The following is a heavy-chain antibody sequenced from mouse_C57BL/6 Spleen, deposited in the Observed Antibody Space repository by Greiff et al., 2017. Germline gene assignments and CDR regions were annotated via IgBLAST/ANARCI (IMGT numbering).Heavy chain of an antibody. Sequence: QVQLQQSGPGLVQPSQSLSITCTASGFSLTSYGVHWVRQSPGKGLEWLGVIWRGGSTDYNAAFMSRLSITKDNTKSQFFFKLNSLQADDTAIYYGAVITGTDWYFDVWGTGTTVTVSS. CDR2: IWRGGST. V-gene: IGHV2-5*01. CDR3: AVITGTDWYFDV. J-gene: IGHJ1*03. D-gene: IGHD4-1*01. CDR1: GFSLTSYG.